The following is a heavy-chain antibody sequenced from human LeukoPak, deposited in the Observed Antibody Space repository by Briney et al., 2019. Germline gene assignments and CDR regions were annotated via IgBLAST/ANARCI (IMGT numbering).Heavy chain of an antibody. CDR1: GFTLSSYA. Sequence: PGGSLRLSCAASGFTLSSYAMSCVRQAPGRGLEWVSFISGSGDSTYYAYSVKVRFTIFRDNSKTTLSVQMNSLSAEATAVYYCAKNYYGSWSYYNGIDYWGQGTLVSVSS. CDR2: ISGSGDST. J-gene: IGHJ4*02. CDR3: AKNYYGSWSYYNGIDY. V-gene: IGHV3-23*01. D-gene: IGHD3-10*01.